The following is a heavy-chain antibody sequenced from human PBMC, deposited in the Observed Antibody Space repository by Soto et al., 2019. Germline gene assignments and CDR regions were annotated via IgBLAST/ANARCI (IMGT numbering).Heavy chain of an antibody. CDR1: GFTFSGYS. CDR3: ARDIVVVPAAADAFDI. J-gene: IGHJ3*02. CDR2: ISSSSSYI. V-gene: IGHV3-21*01. D-gene: IGHD2-2*01. Sequence: EVQLVESGGGRVKPGGSLSLSCAASGFTFSGYSMTWARQAPGKGRGWVSSISSSSSYIYYADSVKGRFTISRDNAKNSLYLQMNSLRAEDTAVYYCARDIVVVPAAADAFDIWGQGTMVTVSS.